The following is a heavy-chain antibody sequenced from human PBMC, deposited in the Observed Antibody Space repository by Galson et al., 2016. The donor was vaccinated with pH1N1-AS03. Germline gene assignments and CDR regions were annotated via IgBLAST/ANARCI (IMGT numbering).Heavy chain of an antibody. V-gene: IGHV3-23*01. D-gene: IGHD3-22*01. CDR3: AKGGRYYDSLIDF. CDR2: ISATGGNT. Sequence: SLRLSCAASGFIFKIDAMSWVRQAPGKGLEWVSVISATGGNTYYADSVKGRFTIPRDNSKNTVSLQMNSLRAEDTAVYYCAKGGRYYDSLIDFWGQGTLVTVSS. J-gene: IGHJ4*02. CDR1: GFIFKIDA.